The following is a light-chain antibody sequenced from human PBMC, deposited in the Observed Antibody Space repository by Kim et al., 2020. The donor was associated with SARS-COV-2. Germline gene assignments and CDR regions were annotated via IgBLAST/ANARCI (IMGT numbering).Light chain of an antibody. V-gene: IGKV1-6*01. CDR1: QAMRND. J-gene: IGKJ1*01. CDR3: LHDYSYPWA. Sequence: AIQMTQSPSSLSASVGDRVTITCRASQAMRNDLGWYQQRPGKAPRVLISAASILQSGVPSRFSGSGYGTDFTLTISSLQPEDFATYYCLHDYSYPWAFGQGTKVDIK. CDR2: AAS.